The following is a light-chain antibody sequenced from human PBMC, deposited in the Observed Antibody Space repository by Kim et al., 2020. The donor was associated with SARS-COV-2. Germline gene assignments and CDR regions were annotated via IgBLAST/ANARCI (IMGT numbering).Light chain of an antibody. CDR2: DNN. CDR3: QSYDNSLSVWV. V-gene: IGLV1-40*01. CDR1: SSNIGAGYD. Sequence: RVITSCTGGSSNIGAGYDVHCYQQLPRTAPRLLIFDNNNRPSGVPDRFSGCKSGTSASLAITGLQAEDESAYYCQSYDNSLSVWVFGGGTQLTIL. J-gene: IGLJ3*02.